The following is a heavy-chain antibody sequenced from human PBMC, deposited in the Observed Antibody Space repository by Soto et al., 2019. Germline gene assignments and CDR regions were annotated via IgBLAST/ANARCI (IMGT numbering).Heavy chain of an antibody. Sequence: QVQLVQSGAEVKKPGASVKVSCKASGYTFTSYYMHWVRQAPGQGLEWMGIINPSGGSTSYAQKLQGRVTMTRETSTSTVYMELSSLRSEDTAVYYCAIVGIAARPYDYWGQGTLVTVSS. CDR3: AIVGIAARPYDY. CDR1: GYTFTSYY. D-gene: IGHD6-6*01. V-gene: IGHV1-46*01. J-gene: IGHJ4*02. CDR2: INPSGGST.